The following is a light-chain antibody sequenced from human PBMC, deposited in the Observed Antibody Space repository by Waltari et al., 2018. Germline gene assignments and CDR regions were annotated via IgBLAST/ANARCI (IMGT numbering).Light chain of an antibody. J-gene: IGLJ3*02. V-gene: IGLV1-44*01. Sequence: QSVLTQPPSASGTPGQRVTISCSGSSSNIGRNAVNWYQQLPGTAPKLLIYSNNQRPYGVPDRFSVSKSGTSASLAISGLQSEDEADYYCAAWDDSLNGWVFGGGTKLTVL. CDR3: AAWDDSLNGWV. CDR2: SNN. CDR1: SSNIGRNA.